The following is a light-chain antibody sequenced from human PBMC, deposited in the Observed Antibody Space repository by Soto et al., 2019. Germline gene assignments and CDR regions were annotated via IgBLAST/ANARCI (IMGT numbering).Light chain of an antibody. CDR1: QSVSSSY. J-gene: IGKJ1*01. CDR2: GAS. CDR3: QQYGSSQWT. V-gene: IGKV3-20*01. Sequence: EIVLTQSPGTLSLSPGERATLSCRASQSVSSSYLAWYQQKPGQAPRLLIYGASSRATGIPDRFSGSGSGTDFTLTIGRLEPEDFAVYYCQQYGSSQWTFGQGTKVDIK.